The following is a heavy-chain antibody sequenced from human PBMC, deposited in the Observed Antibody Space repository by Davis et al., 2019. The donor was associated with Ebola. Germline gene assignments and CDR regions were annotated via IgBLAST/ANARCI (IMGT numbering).Heavy chain of an antibody. CDR3: TARASQAYCGGDCYGDY. J-gene: IGHJ4*02. CDR1: GFTFSGSA. Sequence: GESLKISCAASGFTFSGSAMHWVRQASGKGLEWVGRIRSKANSYATAYAASVKGRFTISRDESKNTAYLQMNSLKTEDTAVYYCTARASQAYCGGDCYGDYWGQGTLVTVSS. CDR2: IRSKANSYAT. V-gene: IGHV3-73*01. D-gene: IGHD2-21*02.